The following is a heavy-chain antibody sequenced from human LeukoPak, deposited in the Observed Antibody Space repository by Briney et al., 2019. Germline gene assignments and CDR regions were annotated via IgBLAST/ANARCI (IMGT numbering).Heavy chain of an antibody. V-gene: IGHV3-64*01. D-gene: IGHD1-26*01. CDR1: GFTFSSYA. J-gene: IGHJ4*02. CDR3: ARVVGATYFDY. CDR2: ISSNGGNT. Sequence: GESLRLSCSASGFTFSSYAMHWVRQAPGKGLEYVSGISSNGGNTYYANSVKGRFTISRDNSNNTLYLQMGSLRPEDMAVYYCARVVGATYFDYWGQGTLVTVSS.